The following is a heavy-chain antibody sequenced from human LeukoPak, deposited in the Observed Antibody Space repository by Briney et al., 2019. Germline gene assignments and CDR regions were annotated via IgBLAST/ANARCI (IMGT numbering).Heavy chain of an antibody. Sequence: GEPRHSSAAASVYSFTSYLIGCVRSMRGKGMEWMGIIYPGDSDTRYSPSFQGQVTISADKSHSTAYLQWSSLKASDTAMYYGARTIGHYYYAMDVWGKGNTVTVSS. J-gene: IGHJ6*04. V-gene: IGHV5-51*01. CDR3: ARTIGHYYYAMDV. CDR2: IYPGDSDT. CDR1: VYSFTSYL.